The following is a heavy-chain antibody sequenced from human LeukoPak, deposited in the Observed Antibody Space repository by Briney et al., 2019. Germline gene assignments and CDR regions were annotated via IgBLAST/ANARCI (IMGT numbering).Heavy chain of an antibody. CDR1: GGSISSGRFH. D-gene: IGHD3-3*01. CDR3: ARGILDKNYFDH. V-gene: IGHV4-31*03. CDR2: IYFSGST. J-gene: IGHJ4*02. Sequence: SETLSLTCTVSGGSISSGRFHWNWIRQHPGKGLEWIGYIYFSGSTYYNPSLKSRVTISLDTSKNHFSLNLSSVTAADTAVYYCARGILDKNYFDHWGQGTLVTVSS.